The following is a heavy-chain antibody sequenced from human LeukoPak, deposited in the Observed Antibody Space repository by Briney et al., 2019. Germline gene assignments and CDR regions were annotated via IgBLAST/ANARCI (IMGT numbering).Heavy chain of an antibody. D-gene: IGHD3-22*01. CDR2: ISSSGSTI. CDR1: GFTFSDYY. J-gene: IGHJ3*02. CDR3: TGGSENSYDSSGYYYEGAFGI. Sequence: PGGSLRLSCAASGFTFSDYYMSWIRQAPGKGLEWVSYISSSGSTIYYADSVKGRFTISRDNAKNSLYLQMNSLRAEDTAVYYCTGGSENSYDSSGYYYEGAFGIWGQGTMVTVSS. V-gene: IGHV3-11*01.